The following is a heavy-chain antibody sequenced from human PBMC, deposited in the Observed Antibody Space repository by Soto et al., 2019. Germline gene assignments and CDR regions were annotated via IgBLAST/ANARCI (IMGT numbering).Heavy chain of an antibody. CDR2: ISTGSSTI. CDR3: ARVRAGAANGYYGMDV. J-gene: IGHJ6*02. Sequence: PGGSLRLSCRASGFTLSDYEMHWVRQAPGKGLEWVSYISTGSSTIYYADSVKGRFTISRDNAKNSLFLEMNSLRPEDTAVYYCARVRAGAANGYYGMDVWGQGTTVTAP. CDR1: GFTLSDYE. D-gene: IGHD1-26*01. V-gene: IGHV3-48*03.